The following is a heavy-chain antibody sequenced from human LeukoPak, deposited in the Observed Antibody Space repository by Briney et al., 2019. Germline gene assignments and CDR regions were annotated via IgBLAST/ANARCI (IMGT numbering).Heavy chain of an antibody. CDR2: ISGSGGST. V-gene: IGHV3-23*01. CDR1: GFTFSSYA. J-gene: IGHJ6*03. D-gene: IGHD6-6*01. CDR3: ARGLRKQLVGGFYYYYYMDV. Sequence: GGSLRLSCAASGFTFSSYAMSWVRLAPGKGLEWVSAISGSGGSTYYADSVKGRFTISRDNSKNTLYLQMNSLRAEDTAVYYCARGLRKQLVGGFYYYYYMDVWGKGTTVTVSS.